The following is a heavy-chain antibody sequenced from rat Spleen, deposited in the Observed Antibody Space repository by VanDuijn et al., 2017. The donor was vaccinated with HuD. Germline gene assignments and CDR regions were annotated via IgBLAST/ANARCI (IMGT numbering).Heavy chain of an antibody. CDR2: ISPSGGST. CDR3: TTDYYDGSYYSPFAY. J-gene: IGHJ3*01. Sequence: EVQLVESGGGLVQPGRSLKLSCAASGFTLSDYVMHWIRQAPTKGLEWVTSISPSGGSTYYRDSVKGRFTVSRDNAKSTLYLQMDSLRSEDTATYYCTTDYYDGSYYSPFAYWGQGTLVTVSS. CDR1: GFTLSDYV. V-gene: IGHV5-19*01. D-gene: IGHD1-12*02.